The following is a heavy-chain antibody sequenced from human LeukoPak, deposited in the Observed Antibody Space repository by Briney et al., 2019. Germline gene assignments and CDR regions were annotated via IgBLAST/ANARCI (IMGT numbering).Heavy chain of an antibody. Sequence: PGGSLRFSCAASRFTFGSYEMNWVRQAPGKGLEWVSYISSSGSTIYYADSVKGRFTISRDNAKNSLYLQMNSLRAEDTAVYYCAELGITMIGGVWGKGTTVTISS. D-gene: IGHD3-10*02. J-gene: IGHJ6*04. CDR1: RFTFGSYE. CDR2: ISSSGSTI. V-gene: IGHV3-48*03. CDR3: AELGITMIGGV.